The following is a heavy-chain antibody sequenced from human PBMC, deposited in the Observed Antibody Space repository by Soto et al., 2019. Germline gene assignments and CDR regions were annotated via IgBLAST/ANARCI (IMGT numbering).Heavy chain of an antibody. CDR2: IVVGSGNT. J-gene: IGHJ6*02. D-gene: IGHD1-26*01. Sequence: VKVSCKASGFTFTSSAVQWVRQARGQRLEWIGWIVVGSGNTNYAQKFQERVTITRDMSTSTAYMELSSLRSEDTAVYYCAAEAMGGATMNYYYYGMDVWGQGTTVTVSS. CDR3: AAEAMGGATMNYYYYGMDV. CDR1: GFTFTSSA. V-gene: IGHV1-58*01.